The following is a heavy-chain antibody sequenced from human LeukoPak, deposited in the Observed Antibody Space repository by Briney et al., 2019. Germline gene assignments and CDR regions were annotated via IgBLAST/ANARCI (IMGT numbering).Heavy chain of an antibody. J-gene: IGHJ4*02. D-gene: IGHD3-10*01. CDR2: FDPEDGET. CDR3: ATPSLNYYGSGSYPYCFDY. V-gene: IGHV1-24*01. CDR1: GYTLTELS. Sequence: GASVKVSCKVSGYTLTELSMHWVRQAPGKGLEWMGGFDPEDGETIYAQKFQGRVTMTEDTSTDTAYMELSSLRSEDTAVYYCATPSLNYYGSGSYPYCFDYWGQGTLVTVSS.